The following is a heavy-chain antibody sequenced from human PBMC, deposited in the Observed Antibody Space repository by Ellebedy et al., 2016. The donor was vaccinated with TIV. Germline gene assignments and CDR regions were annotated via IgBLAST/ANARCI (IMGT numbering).Heavy chain of an antibody. D-gene: IGHD4-23*01. J-gene: IGHJ3*02. Sequence: GESLKISCSGSGFTFSTYAMHWVRQAPGKGLEYVSAISGNGGSTYYADSVKGRFTISRDNAKNSLYLNMNSLRAEDTAVYYCARSTVINPEGDAYDIWGQGTKVTVSS. V-gene: IGHV3-64*04. CDR1: GFTFSTYA. CDR3: ARSTVINPEGDAYDI. CDR2: ISGNGGST.